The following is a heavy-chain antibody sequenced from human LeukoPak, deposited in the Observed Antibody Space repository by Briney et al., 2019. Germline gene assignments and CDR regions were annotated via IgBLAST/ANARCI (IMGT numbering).Heavy chain of an antibody. CDR1: GGSINNYY. Sequence: SETLSLTCTVSGGSINNYYWSWIRQPAGKGLEWIGLIYSSGSTYYNPSLKSRVTVSVDTSKNQFSLKLSSVTAADTAVFYCARSSWSLFDYWGQGTLVTVSS. J-gene: IGHJ4*02. D-gene: IGHD1-26*01. V-gene: IGHV4-4*07. CDR2: IYSSGST. CDR3: ARSSWSLFDY.